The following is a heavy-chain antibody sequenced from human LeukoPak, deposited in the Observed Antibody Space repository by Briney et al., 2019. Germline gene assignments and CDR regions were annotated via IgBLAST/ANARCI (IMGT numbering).Heavy chain of an antibody. J-gene: IGHJ5*02. D-gene: IGHD2-2*01. CDR3: ARVVPAAKGGDWFDP. CDR2: ISAYNGNT. V-gene: IGHV1-18*01. Sequence: GASVKVSCKASGYTFTSYGISWVRQAPGQGLEWMGWISAYNGNTNYAQKLQGRVTMTTDTSTSKAYMELRSLRSDDTAVYYCARVVPAAKGGDWFDPWGQGTLVTVSS. CDR1: GYTFTSYG.